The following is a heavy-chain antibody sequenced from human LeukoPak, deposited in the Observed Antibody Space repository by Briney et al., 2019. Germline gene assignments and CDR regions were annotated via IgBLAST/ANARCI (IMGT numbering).Heavy chain of an antibody. V-gene: IGHV4-61*02. CDR3: ARAPTISGYYENWFDP. J-gene: IGHJ5*02. Sequence: SETLSLTCTVSGGSISSGDYYWSWIRQPAGKGLEWIGRIYTSGSTNYNPSLKSRVTISVDTSKNQFSLKLSSVTAADTAVYYCARAPTISGYYENWFDPWGQGTLVTVSS. D-gene: IGHD3-22*01. CDR2: IYTSGST. CDR1: GGSISSGDYY.